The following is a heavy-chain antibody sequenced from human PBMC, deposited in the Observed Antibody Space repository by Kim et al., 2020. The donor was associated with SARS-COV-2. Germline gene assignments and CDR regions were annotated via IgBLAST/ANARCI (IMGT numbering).Heavy chain of an antibody. V-gene: IGHV3-74*01. CDR3: ARGILGIARHAFDI. CDR2: INNDATYT. J-gene: IGHJ3*02. D-gene: IGHD1-26*01. Sequence: GGSLRLSCAASGFTFSSYWMHWVRHAPGKGLLWVSRINNDATYTSYADSVEGRFTISRDNAKNTLYLQMNSLRAEDTAEYYCARGILGIARHAFDIWGQGTMVTVSS. CDR1: GFTFSSYW.